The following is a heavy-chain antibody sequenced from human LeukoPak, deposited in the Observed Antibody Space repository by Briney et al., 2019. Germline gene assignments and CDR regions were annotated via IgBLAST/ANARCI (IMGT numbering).Heavy chain of an antibody. J-gene: IGHJ6*02. CDR2: ISYDGSNK. Sequence: GGSLSLSCAASGFTFSSYAMHWVRQAPGAGLEWVAVISYDGSNKYYADSVKGRFTISRDNSKNTLYLQMNSLRAEDTAVYYCARDYYYYGMDVWGQGTTVTVSS. CDR3: ARDYYYYGMDV. V-gene: IGHV3-30-3*01. CDR1: GFTFSSYA.